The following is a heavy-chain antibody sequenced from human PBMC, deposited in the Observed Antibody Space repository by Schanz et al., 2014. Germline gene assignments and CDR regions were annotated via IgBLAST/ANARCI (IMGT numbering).Heavy chain of an antibody. Sequence: QVQPVQSGAEVKKPGSSVNVSCRASGDTFRSYTINWVRQAPGQGLEWMGWINPNSGGTNYAQKFQGRVTMTRDTSISTAYMELSRLRSDDTAVYYCARAGQDFEYSSLSPIWYFDLWGRGTLVTVSS. D-gene: IGHD6-6*01. J-gene: IGHJ2*01. V-gene: IGHV1-2*02. CDR2: INPNSGGT. CDR3: ARAGQDFEYSSLSPIWYFDL. CDR1: GDTFRSYT.